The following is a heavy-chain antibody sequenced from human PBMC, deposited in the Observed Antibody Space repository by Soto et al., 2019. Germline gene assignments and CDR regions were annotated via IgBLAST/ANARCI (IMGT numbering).Heavy chain of an antibody. Sequence: SVKVSCKASGGSFSSYAISWVRQAPGQGLEWMGGIIPIFGTANYAQKFQGRVTITADESTSTAYMELSSLRSEDTAVYYCARGTREELLLFFDYWGQGTLVTVSS. CDR2: IIPIFGTA. V-gene: IGHV1-69*13. CDR3: ARGTREELLLFFDY. D-gene: IGHD1-26*01. CDR1: GGSFSSYA. J-gene: IGHJ4*02.